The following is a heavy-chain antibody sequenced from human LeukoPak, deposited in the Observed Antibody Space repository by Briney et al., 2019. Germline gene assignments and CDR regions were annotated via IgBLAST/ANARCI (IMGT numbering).Heavy chain of an antibody. CDR1: GFTFSSYW. D-gene: IGHD5-24*01. CDR3: ARLQSLDY. Sequence: GGSLRLSCAASGFTFSSYWMSWGRHAPGKGLEWVANIKQDGTEKYYVDSVKGRFTISRDDAKNSLYLQMNSLRAEDTAVYYCARLQSLDYWGQGTLVTVSS. J-gene: IGHJ4*02. V-gene: IGHV3-7*05. CDR2: IKQDGTEK.